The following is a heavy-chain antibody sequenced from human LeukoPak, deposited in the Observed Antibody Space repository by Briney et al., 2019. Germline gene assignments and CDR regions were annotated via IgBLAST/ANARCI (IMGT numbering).Heavy chain of an antibody. CDR1: GGSISNYY. J-gene: IGHJ5*02. Sequence: SETLSLTCTVSGGSISNYYLSWIRQPAGKGLEWIGRIYSRVTTYNPSLKSRVTMSADTSRNHVSLTLNSVTAADTAVYYCARDYISTTVTVNWFDPWGQGTLVTVSS. V-gene: IGHV4-4*07. CDR2: IYSRVT. D-gene: IGHD4-17*01. CDR3: ARDYISTTVTVNWFDP.